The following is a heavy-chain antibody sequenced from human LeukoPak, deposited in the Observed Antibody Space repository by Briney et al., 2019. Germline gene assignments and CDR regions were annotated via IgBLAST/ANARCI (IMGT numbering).Heavy chain of an antibody. CDR3: ARDKEVGYSFFIY. V-gene: IGHV3-7*03. CDR1: GFTFSNYW. CDR2: INQDGSEK. Sequence: GGSLRLSCAASGFTFSNYWMSWVRQAPGKGLEWVANINQDGSEKYYVDSVKGRFTISRDNAKNSLYLQVNSLRAEDTAMYYCARDKEVGYSFFIYWGQGTLVTVSS. J-gene: IGHJ4*02. D-gene: IGHD2/OR15-2a*01.